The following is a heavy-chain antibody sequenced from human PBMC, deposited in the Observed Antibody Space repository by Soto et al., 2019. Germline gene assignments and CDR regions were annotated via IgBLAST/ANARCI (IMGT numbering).Heavy chain of an antibody. CDR3: ARRMTTVSHNWFDP. CDR2: IKQDGSEK. CDR1: GFTFSSYW. Sequence: GGSLRLSCAASGFTFSSYWMSWVRQAPGKGLEWVANIKQDGSEKYYVDSVKGRFTISRDNAKNSLYLQMNSLRAEDTAVYYCARRMTTVSHNWFDPWGQGTLVTVSS. J-gene: IGHJ5*02. D-gene: IGHD4-4*01. V-gene: IGHV3-7*05.